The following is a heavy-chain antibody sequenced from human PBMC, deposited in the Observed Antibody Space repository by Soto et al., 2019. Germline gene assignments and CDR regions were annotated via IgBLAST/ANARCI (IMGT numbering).Heavy chain of an antibody. D-gene: IGHD3-10*02. J-gene: IGHJ4*02. CDR3: AREPEGSVFGLDS. Sequence: QVQLVESGGGVVQPGRSLRLSCAASGFTFSNSLMHWVRQAQGKGLEWVAVIWEDGSEEYYADSVKGRFTISRDNSKNTLYLQMNTLGVDDMAVYYCAREPEGSVFGLDSWGQGTLVTVSS. V-gene: IGHV3-33*01. CDR1: GFTFSNSL. CDR2: IWEDGSEE.